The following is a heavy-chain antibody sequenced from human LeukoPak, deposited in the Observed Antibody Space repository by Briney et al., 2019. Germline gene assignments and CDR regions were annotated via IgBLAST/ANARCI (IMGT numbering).Heavy chain of an antibody. Sequence: SETLSLTCTVSGGSISSYYWSWIRQPPGKGLEWIGEINHSGSTNYNPSLKSRVTISVDTSKNQFSLKLSSVTAADTAVYYCARGRSIAARQRNWFDPWGREPWSPSPQ. D-gene: IGHD6-6*01. J-gene: IGHJ5*02. V-gene: IGHV4-34*01. CDR3: ARGRSIAARQRNWFDP. CDR1: GGSISSYY. CDR2: INHSGST.